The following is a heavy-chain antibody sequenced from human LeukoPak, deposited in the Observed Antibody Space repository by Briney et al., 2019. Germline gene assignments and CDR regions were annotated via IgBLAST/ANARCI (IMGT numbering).Heavy chain of an antibody. Sequence: GGSLRLSCAASGFTFSSYGMHWVRQAPGKGLEWVAFIRYDGSNKYYADSVKGRFTISRDNSKNTLYLQMNSLRAEDTAVYYCAKRGLRYYGSGSYEVYYYYYMDVWGKGTTVTISS. CDR2: IRYDGSNK. CDR3: AKRGLRYYGSGSYEVYYYYYMDV. V-gene: IGHV3-30*02. J-gene: IGHJ6*03. CDR1: GFTFSSYG. D-gene: IGHD3-10*01.